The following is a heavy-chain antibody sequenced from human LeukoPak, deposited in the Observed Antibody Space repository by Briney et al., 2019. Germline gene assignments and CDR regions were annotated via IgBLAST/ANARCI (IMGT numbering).Heavy chain of an antibody. V-gene: IGHV3-21*01. CDR1: GFTFSSYS. Sequence: GGSLRLSCAASGFTFSSYSMNWVGQAPGKGLEWVSSISSSSRYIYYADSVKGRFTISRDNAKNSLYLQMNSLRAEDTAVYYCAREAAGYYYYYGMDVWGQGTAVTVSS. D-gene: IGHD6-13*01. CDR3: AREAAGYYYYYGMDV. CDR2: ISSSSRYI. J-gene: IGHJ6*02.